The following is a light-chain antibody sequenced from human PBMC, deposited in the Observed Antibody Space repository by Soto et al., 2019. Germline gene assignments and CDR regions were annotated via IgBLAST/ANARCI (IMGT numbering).Light chain of an antibody. CDR1: SGSIASNY. CDR3: QSYHSGNVV. CDR2: EDN. J-gene: IGLJ2*01. Sequence: NFMLTQPHSVSESPGKTVTISCTRSSGSIASNYVQWYQQRPGSAPTPVIYEDNERPSGLPDRFSGSIDSSSNSASLTISGLKTDDEADYYCQSYHSGNVVFGGGTKVTVL. V-gene: IGLV6-57*04.